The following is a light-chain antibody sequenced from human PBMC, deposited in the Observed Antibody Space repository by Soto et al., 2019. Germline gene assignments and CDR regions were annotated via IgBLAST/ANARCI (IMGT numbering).Light chain of an antibody. CDR1: SGHSSYA. V-gene: IGLV4-69*01. Sequence: QSVLTQSPSASASLGASVKLTCTLSSGHSSYAIAWHQQQPEKGPRYLMKLNSDGSHSKGDGIPDRFSGSSSGAERYLTISSLQSEDEADYYCQTWGTGAWVVFGGGTKLTVL. CDR2: LNSDGSH. CDR3: QTWGTGAWVV. J-gene: IGLJ2*01.